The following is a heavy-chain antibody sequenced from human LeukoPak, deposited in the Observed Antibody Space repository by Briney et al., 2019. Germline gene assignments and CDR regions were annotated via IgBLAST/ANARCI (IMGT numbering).Heavy chain of an antibody. V-gene: IGHV4-31*03. D-gene: IGHD1-7*01. J-gene: IGHJ3*02. CDR3: ARFPYNWNWDHDAFDI. CDR2: IYYSGST. CDR1: GGSISSSGYY. Sequence: SQTLSLTCTVSGGSISSSGYYWSWIRQHPGKGLEWIGYIYYSGSTYYNPSLKSRGSISMDTSKNQFSLKLSSVTAADTAVYYCARFPYNWNWDHDAFDIWGQGTMVTVSS.